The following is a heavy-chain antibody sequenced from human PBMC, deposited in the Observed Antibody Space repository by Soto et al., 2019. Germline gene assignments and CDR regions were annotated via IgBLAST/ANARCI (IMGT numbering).Heavy chain of an antibody. V-gene: IGHV4-39*01. CDR1: GGSITSSSYY. CDR2: IYYSGST. J-gene: IGHJ5*02. Sequence: QLHLRESGPGLVKPSETLSLTCTVSGGSITSSSYYWGWIRQPPGKGLEWIGSIYYSGSTYYNPSLKSRVTMSGDTSKNQFSLKLSSVTAADTAVYYCATQEVGGTYVYTFDPWGQGTLVTVSS. D-gene: IGHD1-26*01. CDR3: ATQEVGGTYVYTFDP.